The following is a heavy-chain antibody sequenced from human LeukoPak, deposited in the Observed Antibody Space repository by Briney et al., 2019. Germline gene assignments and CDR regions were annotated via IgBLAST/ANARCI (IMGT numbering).Heavy chain of an antibody. V-gene: IGHV3-30*18. J-gene: IGHJ4*02. D-gene: IGHD4-17*01. CDR1: EYTFSSFA. CDR3: ANDGSTVTLHADY. CDR2: LSYDGSNS. Sequence: PGGSLTLSCPPSEYTFSSFAMHWVGQAPGKGLEWVAVLSYDGSNSYYADSVKGRFTISRDNSKNTLYLQMNSLRAEDTSVYHCANDGSTVTLHADYWGQGTLVTVSS.